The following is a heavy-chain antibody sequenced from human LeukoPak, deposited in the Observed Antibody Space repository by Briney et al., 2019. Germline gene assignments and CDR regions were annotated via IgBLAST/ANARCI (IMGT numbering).Heavy chain of an antibody. CDR1: GFTFDDYA. CDR3: AKGKDTLNPYWYFDV. D-gene: IGHD2-15*01. Sequence: GGSLRLSCAASGFTFDDYAMSWVRQAPGKGLDWVSGINWSGVSTGYADSVKGRFTIPRDNTKNSLFLQMNSLSAEDTAFYYCAKGKDTLNPYWYFDVWGRGTLVTVSS. V-gene: IGHV3-20*04. J-gene: IGHJ2*01. CDR2: INWSGVST.